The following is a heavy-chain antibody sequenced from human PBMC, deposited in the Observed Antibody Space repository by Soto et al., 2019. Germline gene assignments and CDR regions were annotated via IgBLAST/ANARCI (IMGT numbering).Heavy chain of an antibody. D-gene: IGHD2-21*02. CDR2: IIPIFGTA. CDR3: AREAYCGGDSYSPFDY. J-gene: IGHJ4*02. Sequence: QVQLVQSGAEVKKPGSSVKVSCKASGGTFSSYAISWVRQAPGQGLEWMGGIIPIFGTANYAQKFQGRVTISADESTSTAYMELSSLRSEDTAVYYCAREAYCGGDSYSPFDYWGQGTLVTVSS. V-gene: IGHV1-69*12. CDR1: GGTFSSYA.